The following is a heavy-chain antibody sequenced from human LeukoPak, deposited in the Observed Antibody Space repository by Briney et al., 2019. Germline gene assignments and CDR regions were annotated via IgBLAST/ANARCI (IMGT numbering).Heavy chain of an antibody. J-gene: IGHJ4*02. CDR1: GFTFDDYA. CDR3: ARDRDSSSWSSRRVGDYFDY. V-gene: IGHV3-9*01. Sequence: GGSLRLSCAASGFTFDDYAMHWVRQAPGKGLEWVSGISWNSGSIGYAGSVKGRFTISRDNAKNSLYLQMNSLRAEDTAVYYCARDRDSSSWSSRRVGDYFDYWGQGTLVTVSS. D-gene: IGHD6-13*01. CDR2: ISWNSGSI.